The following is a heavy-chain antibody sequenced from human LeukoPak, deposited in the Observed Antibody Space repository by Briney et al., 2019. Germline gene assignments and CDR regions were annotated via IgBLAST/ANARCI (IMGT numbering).Heavy chain of an antibody. CDR1: GASITSESYY. CDR2: IYTSGVT. D-gene: IGHD6-19*01. V-gene: IGHV4-61*02. CDR3: ARLSGYSSGQFDY. J-gene: IGHJ4*02. Sequence: SQTLSLTCSVSGASITSESYYWTWIRQPAGKELEWIGRIYTSGVTSYNPSLKTRVAISLDTSKNQISLKLNSVTAADTAVYYCARLSGYSSGQFDYWGQGTLVTVSS.